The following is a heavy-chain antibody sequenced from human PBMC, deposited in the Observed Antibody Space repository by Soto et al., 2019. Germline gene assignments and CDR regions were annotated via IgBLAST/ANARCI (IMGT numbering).Heavy chain of an antibody. V-gene: IGHV4-31*03. Sequence: KASETLSLTCTVSGGSISSGGYYWSWIRQHPGKGLEWIGYIYYSGNTYYNPSLKSRVTISVDTSKNQFSLKLTSVTAADTAVYYCASQRPGEWYYYYGIDVWGQGTTVTVSS. CDR2: IYYSGNT. D-gene: IGHD3-10*01. CDR1: GGSISSGGYY. CDR3: ASQRPGEWYYYYGIDV. J-gene: IGHJ6*02.